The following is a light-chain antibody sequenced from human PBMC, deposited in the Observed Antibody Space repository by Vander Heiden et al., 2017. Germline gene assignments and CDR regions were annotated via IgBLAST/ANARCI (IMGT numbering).Light chain of an antibody. CDR1: TGAVTSGHY. CDR2: DTS. J-gene: IGLJ2*01. CDR3: LLSYSGALV. V-gene: IGLV7-46*01. Sequence: QAVVTQEPSMTVSPGGTVTLTCGSSTGAVTSGHYPYWFQQKPGQAPRTLMYDTSNKHAWTPARFSGSLLGGKAALTRSGAQPEDEAEYYCLLSYSGALVFGGGTKLTVL.